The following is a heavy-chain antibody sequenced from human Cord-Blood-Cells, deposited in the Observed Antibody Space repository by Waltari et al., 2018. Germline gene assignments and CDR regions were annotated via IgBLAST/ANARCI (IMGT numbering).Heavy chain of an antibody. CDR3: ATGPDYDYVWGSYSDY. CDR2: FDPEDGET. D-gene: IGHD3-16*01. V-gene: IGHV1-24*01. CDR1: EYTLTELS. J-gene: IGHJ4*02. Sequence: QVQLVQSGAEVKKPGASVKVSCKVSEYTLTELSMHWVRQAPEKGLDRMEGFDPEDGETVYAQKFQGRVTMTEDTSTDTAYMELSSLRSEDTAVYYCATGPDYDYVWGSYSDYWGQGTLVTVSS.